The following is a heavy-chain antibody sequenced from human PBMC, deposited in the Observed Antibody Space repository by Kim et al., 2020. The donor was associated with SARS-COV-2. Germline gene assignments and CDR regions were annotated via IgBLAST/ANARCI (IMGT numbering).Heavy chain of an antibody. CDR3: AHRRGVVTAPTYFDY. J-gene: IGHJ4*02. Sequence: PYLKSRLTITKDTSKNQVVLTMTNMDPVDTATYYCAHRRGVVTAPTYFDYWGQGTLVTVSS. D-gene: IGHD2-21*02. V-gene: IGHV2-5*01.